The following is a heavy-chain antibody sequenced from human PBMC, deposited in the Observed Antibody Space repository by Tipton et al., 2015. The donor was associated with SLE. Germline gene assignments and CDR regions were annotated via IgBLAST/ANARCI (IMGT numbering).Heavy chain of an antibody. V-gene: IGHV3-23*01. Sequence: SLRLSCAASGSTFSSYAMSWVRQAPGKGLEWVSAISGSGGSTYYADSVKGRFTISRDNSKNTLYLQMNSLRAEDTAVYYCAKDPYDYIWGGSYYYGMDVWGQGTTVTVSS. CDR3: AKDPYDYIWGGSYYYGMDV. D-gene: IGHD3-16*01. CDR2: ISGSGGST. J-gene: IGHJ6*02. CDR1: GSTFSSYA.